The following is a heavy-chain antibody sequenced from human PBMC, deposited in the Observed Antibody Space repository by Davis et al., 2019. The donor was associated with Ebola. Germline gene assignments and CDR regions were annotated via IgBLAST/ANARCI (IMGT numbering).Heavy chain of an antibody. CDR1: GFTFSSYG. Sequence: GESLKISCAASGFTFSSYGMHWVRQAPGKGLEWVAVIWYDGSNKYYADSVKGRFTISRDNSKNTLYLQMNSLRAEDTAVYYCARDGLRFLEWLPLAPPLYYFDYWGQGTLVTVSS. CDR3: ARDGLRFLEWLPLAPPLYYFDY. V-gene: IGHV3-33*01. CDR2: IWYDGSNK. D-gene: IGHD3-3*01. J-gene: IGHJ4*02.